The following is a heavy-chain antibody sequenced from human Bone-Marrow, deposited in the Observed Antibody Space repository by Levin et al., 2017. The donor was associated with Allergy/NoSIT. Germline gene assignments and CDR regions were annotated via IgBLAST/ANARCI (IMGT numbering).Heavy chain of an antibody. CDR2: IKQDGSEK. CDR3: ARASGDYVWGSYIYFDY. V-gene: IGHV3-7*04. Sequence: GGSLRLSCAASGFTFSSYWMSWVRQAPGKGLEWVANIKQDGSEKYYVDSVKGRFTISRDNAKNSLYLQMNSLRAEDTAVYYCARASGDYVWGSYIYFDYWGQGTLVTVSS. CDR1: GFTFSSYW. D-gene: IGHD3-16*01. J-gene: IGHJ4*02.